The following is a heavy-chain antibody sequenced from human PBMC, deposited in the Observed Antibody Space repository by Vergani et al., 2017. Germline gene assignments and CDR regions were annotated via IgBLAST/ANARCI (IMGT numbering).Heavy chain of an antibody. V-gene: IGHV1-69*02. CDR3: ARATCSGGSCYRGFEY. D-gene: IGHD2-15*01. Sequence: QVQLVQSGAEVKKPGSSVKVSCKASGGTFSSYTISWVRQAPGQGLEWMGRIIPILGIANYAQKFQGRVTITADESTSTAYMELSSLKSEDTAVFYCARATCSGGSCYRGFEYWGQGSLITVSS. CDR1: GGTFSSYT. J-gene: IGHJ4*02. CDR2: IIPILGIA.